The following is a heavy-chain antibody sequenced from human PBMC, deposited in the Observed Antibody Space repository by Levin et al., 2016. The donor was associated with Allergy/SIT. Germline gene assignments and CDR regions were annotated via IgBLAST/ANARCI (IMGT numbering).Heavy chain of an antibody. CDR3: VREEWDY. D-gene: IGHD2-8*01. Sequence: VRQAPGKGLVWVSRINTDGSSTSYADSVKGRFTISRDNAKNTLYLQLNNLRAEDTAVYYCVREEWDYWGQGTLVTVSS. V-gene: IGHV3-74*01. J-gene: IGHJ4*02. CDR2: INTDGSST.